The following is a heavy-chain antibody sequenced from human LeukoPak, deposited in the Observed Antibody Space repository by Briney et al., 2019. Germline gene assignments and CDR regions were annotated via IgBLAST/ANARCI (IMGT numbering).Heavy chain of an antibody. CDR3: ARDFLEDDY. J-gene: IGHJ4*02. D-gene: IGHD3-3*01. CDR2: ISSSSSTI. V-gene: IGHV3-48*01. Sequence: GGSLRLSCAASGFTFSNYNMNWVRQAPGKGLEWVSYISSSSSTIHYAESVKGRFTIARGNARNSLYLQMSSLRAEDTAVYYCARDFLEDDYWGQGTLVTVSS. CDR1: GFTFSNYN.